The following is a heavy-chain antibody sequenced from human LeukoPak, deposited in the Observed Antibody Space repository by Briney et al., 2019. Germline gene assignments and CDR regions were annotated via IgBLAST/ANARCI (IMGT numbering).Heavy chain of an antibody. CDR2: IYYSGST. D-gene: IGHD1-7*01. J-gene: IGHJ6*02. V-gene: IGHV4-4*02. CDR1: GGSISSSNW. Sequence: PSGTLSLTCVVSGGSISSSNWWSWVRQPPGKGLEWIGSIYYSGSTYYNPSLKSRVTISVDTSKNQFSLRLSSVTAADTAVYYCANRGTGTRYYGMDVWGRGTTVTVSS. CDR3: ANRGTGTRYYGMDV.